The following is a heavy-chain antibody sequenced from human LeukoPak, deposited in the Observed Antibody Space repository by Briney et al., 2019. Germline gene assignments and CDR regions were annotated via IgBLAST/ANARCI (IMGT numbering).Heavy chain of an antibody. J-gene: IGHJ4*02. CDR1: GFTFSSYA. Sequence: GRSLRLSCAASGFTFSSYAMHWVRQAPGKGLEWVAVISYDGSNKYYADSVKGRFTISRDNSKNTLYLQMNSLRGEDTAVYYCARGTQYYYDSSGYSELDYWGQGTLVTVSS. V-gene: IGHV3-30*04. D-gene: IGHD3-22*01. CDR2: ISYDGSNK. CDR3: ARGTQYYYDSSGYSELDY.